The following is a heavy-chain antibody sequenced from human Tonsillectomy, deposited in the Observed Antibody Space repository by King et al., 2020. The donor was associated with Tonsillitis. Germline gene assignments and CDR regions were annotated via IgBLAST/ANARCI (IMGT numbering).Heavy chain of an antibody. CDR2: ISYDGSNK. CDR3: AREISGDIWFGGWYGMDV. CDR1: GFTFSSYA. V-gene: IGHV3-30-3*01. Sequence: VQLVESGGGVVQPGRSLRLSCAASGFTFSSYAIHWVRQGPGKGLEWVAVISYDGSNKYYADSVKGRFTISRDNSRNTLYLQMNSLRAEDTAVYYCAREISGDIWFGGWYGMDVWGQGTTVIVSS. J-gene: IGHJ6*02. D-gene: IGHD3-10*01.